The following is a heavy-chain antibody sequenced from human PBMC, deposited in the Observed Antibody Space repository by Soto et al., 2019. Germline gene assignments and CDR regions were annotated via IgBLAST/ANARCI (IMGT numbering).Heavy chain of an antibody. Sequence: EVQLLESGGGLVQPGGSLRLSCAASGFTFSSFAMSWVRQAPGEGLEWVSAVSRSGDNTYYADSVKGRFAISRDNSKNSLYLQMNSLRAEDTAVYYCAKDFGHCDILSGYPTFGYWGQGTLVTVSS. D-gene: IGHD3-9*01. V-gene: IGHV3-23*01. CDR2: VSRSGDNT. CDR1: GFTFSSFA. CDR3: AKDFGHCDILSGYPTFGY. J-gene: IGHJ4*02.